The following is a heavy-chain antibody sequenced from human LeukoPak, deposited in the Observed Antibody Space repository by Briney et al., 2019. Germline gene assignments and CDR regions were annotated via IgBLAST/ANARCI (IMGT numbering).Heavy chain of an antibody. CDR3: ARGWLQSEVADY. D-gene: IGHD5-24*01. CDR1: GGTFSSYA. J-gene: IGHJ4*02. V-gene: IGHV1-69*04. Sequence: SVKVSCKASGGTFSSYAISWVRQAPGQGLEWMGRIIPIFGIANYAQKFQGRVTITADKSTSTAYMELSSLRSEDTAVYYCARGWLQSEVADYWGQGTLVTVSS. CDR2: IIPIFGIA.